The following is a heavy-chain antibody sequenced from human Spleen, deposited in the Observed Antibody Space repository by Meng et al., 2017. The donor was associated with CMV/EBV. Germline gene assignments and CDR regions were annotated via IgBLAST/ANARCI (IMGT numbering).Heavy chain of an antibody. V-gene: IGHV4-61*01. CDR2: IYYSGTT. CDR3: ARAPPVGNWFDP. Sequence: GSLRLSCSVSGGSVSSGSDYWSWIRQPPGKGLEWIGFIYYSGTTNYNPSLKSRVTISVDTSKNQFSLKLSSVTAADTAVYYCARAPPVGNWFDPWGQGTLVTVSS. CDR1: GGSVSSGSDY. D-gene: IGHD2-2*01. J-gene: IGHJ5*02.